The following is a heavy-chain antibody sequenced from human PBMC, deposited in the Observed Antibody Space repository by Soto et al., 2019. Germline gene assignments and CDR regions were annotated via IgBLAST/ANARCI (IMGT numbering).Heavy chain of an antibody. J-gene: IGHJ5*02. CDR1: GFTFSSYA. Sequence: GGSLRLSCAASGFTFSSYAMSWVRQSPGKGLEWVSIMSGSGGTTFYADSVKGRFTISRADSNNTVYLQMNSLRDEDTALYYCARGTGGSSAWRPLDRWGQGTLVTVSS. D-gene: IGHD6-19*01. V-gene: IGHV3-23*01. CDR3: ARGTGGSSAWRPLDR. CDR2: MSGSGGTT.